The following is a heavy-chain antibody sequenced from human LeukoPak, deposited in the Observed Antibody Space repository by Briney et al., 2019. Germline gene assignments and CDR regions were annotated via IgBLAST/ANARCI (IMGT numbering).Heavy chain of an antibody. CDR3: ARGPARSSGSYYRRGFDY. V-gene: IGHV4-34*01. Sequence: SETLSLTCAVYGGSFSGYYWSWIRQPPGKGLEWIGEINHSGSTNYNPSLKSRVTISVDTSKNQFSQKLSSVTAADTAVYYCARGPARSSGSYYRRGFDYWGQGTLVTVSS. CDR2: INHSGST. J-gene: IGHJ4*02. D-gene: IGHD3-10*01. CDR1: GGSFSGYY.